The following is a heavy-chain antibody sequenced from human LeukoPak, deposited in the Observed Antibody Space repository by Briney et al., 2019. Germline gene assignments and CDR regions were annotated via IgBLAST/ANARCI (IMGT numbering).Heavy chain of an antibody. D-gene: IGHD3-10*02. V-gene: IGHV3-23*01. J-gene: IGHJ4*02. CDR1: GYTFSSHG. CDR3: AKVTVCFGCYFDY. CDR2: INGPGDNP. Sequence: PGGSLRLSCAASGYTFSSHGITWVRQAPGKGLEWVSTINGPGDNPYYAETVKGRFTISRDNSKNTVYLQMNSLKAEDTAIYYCAKVTVCFGCYFDYWGQGALVTASS.